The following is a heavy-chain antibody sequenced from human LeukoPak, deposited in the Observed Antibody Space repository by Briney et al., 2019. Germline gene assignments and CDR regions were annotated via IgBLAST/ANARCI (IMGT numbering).Heavy chain of an antibody. D-gene: IGHD6-13*01. J-gene: IGHJ5*02. CDR2: IYYSGST. V-gene: IGHV4-59*01. Sequence: SETLSLTCTVSGGSISSYYWSWIRQPPGKGLEWIGYIYYSGSTNYNPSLKSRVTISVDTSKNQFSLKPSSVTAADTAVYYCARGIIAAARFDPWGQGTLVTVSS. CDR1: GGSISSYY. CDR3: ARGIIAAARFDP.